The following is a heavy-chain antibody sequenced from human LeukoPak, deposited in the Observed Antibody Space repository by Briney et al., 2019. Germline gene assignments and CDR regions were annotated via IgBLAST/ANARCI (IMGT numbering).Heavy chain of an antibody. J-gene: IGHJ4*02. CDR2: ISYDGSNK. CDR1: GFTFSSYA. CDR3: AGGIRYFDWLPLDY. Sequence: GRSLRLSCAASGFTFSSYAIHWVRQAPGKGLEWVAVISYDGSNKYYADSVKGRFTISRDNSKNTLYLQMNSLRAEDTALYHAAGGIRYFDWLPLDYWGQGTLVTVSS. D-gene: IGHD3-9*01. V-gene: IGHV3-30-3*01.